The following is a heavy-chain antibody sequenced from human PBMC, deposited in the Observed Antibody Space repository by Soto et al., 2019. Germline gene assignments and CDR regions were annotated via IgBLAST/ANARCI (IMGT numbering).Heavy chain of an antibody. D-gene: IGHD2-8*01. CDR1: GGSISSGGYS. Sequence: TLSLTCAVSGGSISSGGYSWSWIRQPPGKGLEWIGYIYHSGSTYYNPSLKSRVTISVDRSKNQFSLKLSSVTAADTAVYYCAGRYCTNGVCSYQFDYWGQGTLVTVS. V-gene: IGHV4-30-2*01. CDR3: AGRYCTNGVCSYQFDY. J-gene: IGHJ4*02. CDR2: IYHSGST.